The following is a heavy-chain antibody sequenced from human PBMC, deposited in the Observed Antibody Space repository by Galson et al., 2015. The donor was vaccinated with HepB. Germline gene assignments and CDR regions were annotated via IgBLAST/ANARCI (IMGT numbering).Heavy chain of an antibody. Sequence: LSLTCTVSGGSLGSGGHYWSWLRQHPGKGLEWIGYIHYSGTTHYNPSLRGRLTISEDKSKRHFSLQLSSVTAADTAIYYCARGSDYNYGFFDYWGQGTLVTVSS. CDR2: IHYSGTT. CDR1: GGSLGSGGHY. J-gene: IGHJ4*02. D-gene: IGHD5-18*01. CDR3: ARGSDYNYGFFDY. V-gene: IGHV4-31*03.